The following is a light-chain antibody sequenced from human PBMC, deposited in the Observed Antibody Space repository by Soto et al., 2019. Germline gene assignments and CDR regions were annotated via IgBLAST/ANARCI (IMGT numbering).Light chain of an antibody. V-gene: IGLV1-47*01. CDR3: AAWDESLSGLYV. CDR1: SSNIGSNY. CDR2: RNN. Sequence: QSVLTQPPSASGTPGQRVTISCSGSSSNIGSNYVYWYQQLPGTAPKLLIYRNNQRPSVVPDRFSGSKSGTSASLAISGLRSEDEADYYCAAWDESLSGLYVFGTGNKVTVL. J-gene: IGLJ1*01.